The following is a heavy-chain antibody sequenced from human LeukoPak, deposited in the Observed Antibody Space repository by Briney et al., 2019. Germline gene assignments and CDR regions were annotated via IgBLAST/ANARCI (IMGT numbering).Heavy chain of an antibody. CDR2: TYHSGST. D-gene: IGHD6-13*01. V-gene: IGHV4-38-2*01. J-gene: IGHJ4*02. CDR1: GYSISSGYY. Sequence: SETLSLTCAVSGYSISSGYYWGWTRQPPGKGLEWIGSTYHSGSTYYNPSLKSRVTISVDTSKNQFSLKLSSVTAADTAVYYCARHASSSSLDYWGQGTLVTVSS. CDR3: ARHASSSSLDY.